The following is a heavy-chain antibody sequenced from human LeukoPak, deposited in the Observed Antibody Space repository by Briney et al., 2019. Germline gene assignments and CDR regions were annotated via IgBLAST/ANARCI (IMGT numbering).Heavy chain of an antibody. Sequence: GGSLRLSCAASGFTFDVYAMHWVRQAPGTGLEWVSGISWNSDTIAYADSVKGRFTISRDNAKNSLSLQMNSLRAEDTALYYCAKAVAGIASPIDCWGQGTLVTVSS. V-gene: IGHV3-9*01. CDR3: AKAVAGIASPIDC. J-gene: IGHJ4*02. CDR1: GFTFDVYA. D-gene: IGHD6-13*01. CDR2: ISWNSDTI.